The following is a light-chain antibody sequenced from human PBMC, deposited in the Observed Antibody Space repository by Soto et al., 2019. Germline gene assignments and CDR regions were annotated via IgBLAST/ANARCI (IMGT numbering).Light chain of an antibody. CDR2: EVS. V-gene: IGLV2-14*01. CDR3: SSYTTSSTLVV. Sequence: QSALTQPASVSGSPGQSITISCTGTSSDVGGYNYVSWYQQHPGKAPKVMIHEVSNRPSGVSNRFSGSKSGNTASLTISGLQAEDEADYYCSSYTTSSTLVVFGGGTKVTVL. CDR1: SSDVGGYNY. J-gene: IGLJ2*01.